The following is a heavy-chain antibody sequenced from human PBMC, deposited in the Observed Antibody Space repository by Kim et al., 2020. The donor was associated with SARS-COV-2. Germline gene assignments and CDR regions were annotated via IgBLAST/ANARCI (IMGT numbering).Heavy chain of an antibody. V-gene: IGHV3-30-3*01. D-gene: IGHD3-10*01. Sequence: GSLRLSCAASGFTFSSYAMHWVRQAPGKGLEWVAVISYDGSNKYYADSVKGRFTISRDNSKNTLYLQMNSLRAEDTAVYYCASPAFGNYYYYGMDVWGQ. J-gene: IGHJ6*02. CDR2: ISYDGSNK. CDR1: GFTFSSYA. CDR3: ASPAFGNYYYYGMDV.